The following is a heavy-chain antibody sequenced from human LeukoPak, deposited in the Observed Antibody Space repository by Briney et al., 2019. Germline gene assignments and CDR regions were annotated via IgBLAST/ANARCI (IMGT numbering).Heavy chain of an antibody. CDR1: GFTFSSYS. CDR3: ARDRGYSDYDAFDV. D-gene: IGHD5-12*01. J-gene: IGHJ3*01. Sequence: GGSLRLSCAASGFTFSSYSMNWVRQAPGKGLEWVSYISSSSTYIYYADSVKGRFTISRDNAKNSLFLQMNSLGAEDTAVYYCARDRGYSDYDAFDVWGQGTMVTVSS. V-gene: IGHV3-21*01. CDR2: ISSSSTYI.